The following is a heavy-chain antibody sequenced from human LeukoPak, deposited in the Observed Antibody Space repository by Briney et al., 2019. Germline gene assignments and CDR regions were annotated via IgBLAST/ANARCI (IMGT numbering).Heavy chain of an antibody. V-gene: IGHV3-48*03. J-gene: IGHJ4*02. CDR3: ARDQGKYSHGQLDY. CDR2: IGNSGHNV. D-gene: IGHD5-18*01. Sequence: QPGGSLRLSCAASGFTFSSYEMTWVRQAPGKGLEYISYIGNSGHNVYYADSVKGRFTISRDNAKSSLYLQVDSLRAEDTAVYYCARDQGKYSHGQLDYWGQGILVTVS. CDR1: GFTFSSYE.